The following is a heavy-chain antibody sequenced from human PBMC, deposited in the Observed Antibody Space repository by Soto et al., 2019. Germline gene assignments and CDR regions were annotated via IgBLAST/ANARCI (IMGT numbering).Heavy chain of an antibody. D-gene: IGHD6-13*01. J-gene: IGHJ3*02. CDR2: INPNSGGT. CDR3: ARAAEAGYRFFNVFDI. V-gene: IGHV1-2*04. Sequence: QGLEWMGWINPNSGGTNYAQKFQGWVTMTRDTSISTAYMELSRLRSDDTAVYYCARAAEAGYRFFNVFDIWGQGTMVIVSS.